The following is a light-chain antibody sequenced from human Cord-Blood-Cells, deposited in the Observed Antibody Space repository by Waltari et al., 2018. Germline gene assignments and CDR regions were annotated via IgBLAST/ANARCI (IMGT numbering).Light chain of an antibody. CDR2: GAS. Sequence: DIVMTQSPATLSVSPGERATLSCRASQSVSSNLAWYQQKPGQAPRRLIYGASTRATGIPARFSGSVSVTEFTLTISSLQSEDFAVYYCQQYNNWLTFGGGTKVEIK. CDR3: QQYNNWLT. CDR1: QSVSSN. V-gene: IGKV3-15*01. J-gene: IGKJ4*01.